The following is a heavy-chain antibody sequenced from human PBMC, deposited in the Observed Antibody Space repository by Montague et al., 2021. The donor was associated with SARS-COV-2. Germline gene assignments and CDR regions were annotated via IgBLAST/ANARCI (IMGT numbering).Heavy chain of an antibody. J-gene: IGHJ4*02. CDR2: INTDGRIT. D-gene: IGHD3-16*01. CDR3: ARPNYDYDKYYFES. V-gene: IGHV3-74*01. Sequence: SLRLSCAASGFTINTYWMHWVRQAPGKGLLWVSRINTDGRITDYADSVKGRSTISRDNAKNTLFLQMNSLRAEDSAVYYCARPNYDYDKYYFESWGLGTLVTVSS. CDR1: GFTINTYW.